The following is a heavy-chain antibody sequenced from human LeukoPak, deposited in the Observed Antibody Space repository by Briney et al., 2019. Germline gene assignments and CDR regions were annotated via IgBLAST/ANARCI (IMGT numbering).Heavy chain of an antibody. CDR1: GFTFSTYW. Sequence: PGGSLRLSCAASGFTFSTYWMSWVRQAPGKGLEWVVNIKQDGSEKYYVDSVKGRFTISRDNAKNLLYLQMNSLRVEDTAVYYCARDSLTYSRNYWSRGAFDIWGQGTMVTVSS. V-gene: IGHV3-7*01. J-gene: IGHJ3*02. CDR3: ARDSLTYSRNYWSRGAFDI. CDR2: IKQDGSEK. D-gene: IGHD1-26*01.